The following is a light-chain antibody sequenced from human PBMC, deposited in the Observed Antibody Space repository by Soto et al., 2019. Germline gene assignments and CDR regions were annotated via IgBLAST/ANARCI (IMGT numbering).Light chain of an antibody. V-gene: IGKV3-20*01. CDR3: QHYNNWPFT. CDR2: GAS. J-gene: IGKJ2*01. Sequence: EIVLTQSPDTLSLSPGERATLSCRASQSVSSNYLAWYQQIPGQAPRPLIYGASSRVPGIPDRFSGSGSGTDFTLTISSLQSEDFAVYYCQHYNNWPFTFGQGTKVDIK. CDR1: QSVSSNY.